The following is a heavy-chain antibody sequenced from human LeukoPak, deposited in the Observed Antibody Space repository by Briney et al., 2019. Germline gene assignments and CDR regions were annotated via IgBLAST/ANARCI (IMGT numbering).Heavy chain of an antibody. J-gene: IGHJ4*02. CDR1: GFTFSDYY. CDR2: IWYDGSNR. D-gene: IGHD3-10*01. CDR3: ASGLVGGSFDY. V-gene: IGHV3-33*08. Sequence: GGSLRLSCAASGFTFSDYYMSWIRQAPGKGLEWVAIIWYDGSNRFYADSVKGRFTIPRDNPKSTLYLQMNSLRAEDTAVYFCASGLVGGSFDYWGQGTLVTVFS.